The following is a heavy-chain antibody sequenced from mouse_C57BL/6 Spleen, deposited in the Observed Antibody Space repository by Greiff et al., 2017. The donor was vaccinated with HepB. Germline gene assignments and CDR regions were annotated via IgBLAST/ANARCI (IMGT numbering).Heavy chain of an antibody. CDR2: IYPGSGST. V-gene: IGHV1-55*01. CDR1: GYTFTSYW. CDR3: ALYDGSSYVGWYFDV. D-gene: IGHD1-1*01. Sequence: QVQLQQSGAELVKPGASVKMSCKASGYTFTSYWITWVKQRPGQGLEWIGDIYPGSGSTNYNEKFKSKATLTVDTSSSTAYMQLSSLTSEDSAVYYCALYDGSSYVGWYFDVWGTGTTVTVSS. J-gene: IGHJ1*03.